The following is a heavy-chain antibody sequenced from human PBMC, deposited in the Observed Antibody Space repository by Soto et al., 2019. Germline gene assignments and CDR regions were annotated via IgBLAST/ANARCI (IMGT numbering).Heavy chain of an antibody. Sequence: PGGSLRLSCVASGFRFNGYGMHWVRQAQGKGLEWVAVIWYDGSKKYYAESVKGRFTISRDNSKNTLYLQMNSLRAEDTAFYYCARASSGWYWFDPWGQGTLVTVSS. V-gene: IGHV3-33*01. J-gene: IGHJ5*02. D-gene: IGHD6-19*01. CDR1: GFRFNGYG. CDR2: IWYDGSKK. CDR3: ARASSGWYWFDP.